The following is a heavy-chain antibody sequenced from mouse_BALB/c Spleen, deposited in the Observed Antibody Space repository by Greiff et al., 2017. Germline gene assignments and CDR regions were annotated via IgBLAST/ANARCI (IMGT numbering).Heavy chain of an antibody. CDR3: ARGDYGYYYAMDY. D-gene: IGHD1-1*01. Sequence: EVQLVESGAELVKPGASVKLSCTASGFNIKDTYMHWVKQRPEQGLEWIGRIDPANGNTKYDPKFQGKATITADTSSNTAYLQLSSLTSEDTAVYYCARGDYGYYYAMDYWGQGTSVTVSS. CDR2: IDPANGNT. CDR1: GFNIKDTY. V-gene: IGHV14-3*02. J-gene: IGHJ4*01.